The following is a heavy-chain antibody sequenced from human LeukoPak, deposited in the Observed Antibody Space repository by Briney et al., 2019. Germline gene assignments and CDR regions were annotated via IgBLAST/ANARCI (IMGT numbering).Heavy chain of an antibody. J-gene: IGHJ5*02. Sequence: ASVKVSCKVSGYTLTELSMHWVRQAPGQRLEWMGWINAGNGNTKYSQKFQGRVTITRDTSASTAYMELSSLRSEDTAVYYCARERIAGWFDPWGQGTLVTVSS. CDR2: INAGNGNT. CDR1: GYTLTELS. D-gene: IGHD6-6*01. V-gene: IGHV1-3*01. CDR3: ARERIAGWFDP.